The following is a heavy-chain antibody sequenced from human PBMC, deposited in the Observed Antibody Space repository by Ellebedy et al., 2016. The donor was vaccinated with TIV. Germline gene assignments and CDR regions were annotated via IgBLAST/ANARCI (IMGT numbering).Heavy chain of an antibody. CDR3: ARGGSTTVTTQEN. J-gene: IGHJ4*02. D-gene: IGHD4-17*01. CDR1: GFTFSSYG. V-gene: IGHV3-30*03. CDR2: ISYDGSNK. Sequence: GESLKISCAASGFTFSSYGMHWVRQAPGKGQEWVAVISYDGSNKYYADSVKGRFTISRDNSKNTLYLQMNSLRAEDTAVYYCARGGSTTVTTQENWGQGTLVTVSS.